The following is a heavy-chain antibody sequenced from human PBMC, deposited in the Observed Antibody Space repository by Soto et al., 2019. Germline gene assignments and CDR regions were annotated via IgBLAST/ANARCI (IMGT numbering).Heavy chain of an antibody. D-gene: IGHD3-22*01. CDR1: GGTFSSYA. CDR2: IIPIFGTA. V-gene: IGHV1-69*12. J-gene: IGHJ3*02. Sequence: QVQLVQSGAEVKKPGSSVKVSCKASGGTFSSYAISWVRQAPGQGLEWMGGIIPIFGTANYAQKFQGRVRITADESTSIAYMELSSLRSEDTAVYYCAGIKDRGSGYYPVDAFDIWGQGTMVTVSS. CDR3: AGIKDRGSGYYPVDAFDI.